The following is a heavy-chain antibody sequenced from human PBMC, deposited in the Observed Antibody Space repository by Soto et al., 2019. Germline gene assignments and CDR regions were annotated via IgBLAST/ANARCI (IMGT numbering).Heavy chain of an antibody. CDR3: AWVYVTTVTTGGDL. CDR2: ISAYNGNK. V-gene: IGHV1-18*01. D-gene: IGHD4-17*01. J-gene: IGHJ5*02. CDR1: GYRLSSYG. Sequence: QVQLVQSGAEVKKPGASVKRSCKASGYRLSSYGISWARQAPRQGLEWVGWISAYNGNKKYAQSLQDRDTLTTDTSTSTAYMELWSLISDDTDVYYCAWVYVTTVTTGGDLWGQGTLVTVSS.